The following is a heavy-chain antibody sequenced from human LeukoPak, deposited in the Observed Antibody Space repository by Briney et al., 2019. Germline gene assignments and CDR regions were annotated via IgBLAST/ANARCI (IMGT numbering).Heavy chain of an antibody. CDR1: GFTFSSYW. D-gene: IGHD2-2*01. V-gene: IGHV3-7*03. CDR2: IKQDGSEK. Sequence: GGSLRLSCAASGFTFSSYWMSWVRQAPGKGLEWVANIKQDGSEKYYVDSVKGRFTISRDNAKNSLYLQMNSLRAEDTAVYYCAAGLGYCSSTSRPPYGMDVWGQGTTVTVSS. CDR3: AAGLGYCSSTSRPPYGMDV. J-gene: IGHJ6*02.